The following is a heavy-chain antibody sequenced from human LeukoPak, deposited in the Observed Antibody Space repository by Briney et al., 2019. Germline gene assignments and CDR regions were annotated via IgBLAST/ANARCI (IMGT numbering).Heavy chain of an antibody. Sequence: PSETLSLTCTVSGGSISSYYWSWIRQPPGKGLEWIGYIYYSENTNYNPSLKGRVTFSMDTSRNHFSLKLTSVTAADTAVYYCARGSGRTYYDRGAYSRGFDYWGQGIMVTVSS. CDR2: IYYSENT. CDR1: GGSISSYY. D-gene: IGHD3-22*01. J-gene: IGHJ4*02. V-gene: IGHV4-59*01. CDR3: ARGSGRTYYDRGAYSRGFDY.